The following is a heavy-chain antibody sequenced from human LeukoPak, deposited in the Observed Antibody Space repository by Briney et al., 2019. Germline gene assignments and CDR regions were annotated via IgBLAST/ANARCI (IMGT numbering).Heavy chain of an antibody. CDR2: IYYSGST. CDR1: GGAISSYY. J-gene: IGHJ3*02. Sequence: SETLSLTCTVSGGAISSYYWRWIRQPPGKGLEWIGYIYYSGSTNYNPSLNSRVTISVDTSKNQFSLKLSSVTAADTAVYYCARTTYYYDSRGRNAFDIWGQGTMVTVSS. CDR3: ARTTYYYDSRGRNAFDI. V-gene: IGHV4-59*01. D-gene: IGHD3-22*01.